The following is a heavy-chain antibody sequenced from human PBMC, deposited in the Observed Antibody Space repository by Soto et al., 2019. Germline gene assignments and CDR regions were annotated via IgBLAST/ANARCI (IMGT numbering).Heavy chain of an antibody. CDR3: AKETLEGSGGPRRGVFDS. V-gene: IGHV3-23*01. Sequence: VGSLRLSCAASGFTFTTYAMSWVSQAPGRGVEWVSCVSGSDVSTFYADSVRGRFTISRDKSKNTLYLQLNSLRAEDTAIYYCAKETLEGSGGPRRGVFDSWGQGTLVTVSS. CDR1: GFTFTTYA. CDR2: VSGSDVST. D-gene: IGHD3-10*01. J-gene: IGHJ4*02.